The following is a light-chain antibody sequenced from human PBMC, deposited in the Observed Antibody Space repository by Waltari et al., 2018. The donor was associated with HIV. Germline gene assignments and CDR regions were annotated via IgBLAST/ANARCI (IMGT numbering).Light chain of an antibody. CDR2: GKD. Sequence: SSDLTQDPAVSVALGQTVRITCQGDSLRRYSANWYQHKPGQAPVVVMYGKDNRPSGIPDRFSGSSSGNTGSLTITGAQAEDEAVYYCDSRDTNDKHHVFGTGTKVTV. V-gene: IGLV3-19*01. J-gene: IGLJ1*01. CDR3: DSRDTNDKHHV. CDR1: SLRRYS.